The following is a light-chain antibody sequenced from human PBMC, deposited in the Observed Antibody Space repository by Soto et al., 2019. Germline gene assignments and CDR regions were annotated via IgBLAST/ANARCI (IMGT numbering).Light chain of an antibody. Sequence: QSALTQPASVSGSPGQSITISCTGTSSDIGAYNFVSWYQQHPGKAPKLMLYDVNNRPSGVSNRFSGSKSGNTASLTISGLQAEDEADYYCNSWTNSTTMIFGGGTKLTVL. CDR2: DVN. CDR3: NSWTNSTTMI. V-gene: IGLV2-14*03. CDR1: SSDIGAYNF. J-gene: IGLJ2*01.